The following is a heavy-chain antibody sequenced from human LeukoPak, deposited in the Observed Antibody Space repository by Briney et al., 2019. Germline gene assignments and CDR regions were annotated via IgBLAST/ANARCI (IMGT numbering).Heavy chain of an antibody. Sequence: PGGSLRRSCAASGFTFSTYGMHWVRQAPGKGLEWVAFMSYDGSNQNHVDSVKGRFTISRDNSKNTLYLQMNSLRAEDTAVYYYAKDREASWATDYWGQGTLVTVSS. V-gene: IGHV3-30*18. CDR1: GFTFSTYG. CDR2: MSYDGSNQ. J-gene: IGHJ4*02. CDR3: AKDREASWATDY. D-gene: IGHD7-27*01.